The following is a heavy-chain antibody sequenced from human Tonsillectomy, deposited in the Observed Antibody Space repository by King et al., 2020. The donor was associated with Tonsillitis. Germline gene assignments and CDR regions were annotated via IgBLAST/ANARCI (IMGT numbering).Heavy chain of an antibody. CDR3: ASSSGSYGHDAFDI. V-gene: IGHV3-11*01. CDR1: GFTFSDYY. Sequence: QLVQSGGGLVKPGGSLRLSCAASGFTFSDYYMSWIRQAPGKGLEWVSYISSSVSTIYYADSVKGRFTISRDNAKHSLYLQMNSLRAEDTAVYYCASSSGSYGHDAFDIWGQGTMVTVSS. D-gene: IGHD1-26*01. J-gene: IGHJ3*02. CDR2: ISSSVSTI.